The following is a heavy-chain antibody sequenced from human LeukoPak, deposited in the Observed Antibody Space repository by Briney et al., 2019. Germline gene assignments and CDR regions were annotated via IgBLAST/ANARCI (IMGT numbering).Heavy chain of an antibody. V-gene: IGHV3-66*01. CDR3: ARVPSGSYYHFDY. CDR1: GFTVSSNY. D-gene: IGHD1-26*01. CDR2: IYSGGST. J-gene: IGHJ4*02. Sequence: PGGSLRLSCAASGFTVSSNYMSWVRQAPGKGLEWVSVIYSGGSTYYADSVKGRFTISRDNSKNTLYLQMNSLRAEDTAVYYCARVPSGSYYHFDYWGQGTLVTVSS.